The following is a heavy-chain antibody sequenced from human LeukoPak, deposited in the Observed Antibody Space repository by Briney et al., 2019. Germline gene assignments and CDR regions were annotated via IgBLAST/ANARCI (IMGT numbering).Heavy chain of an antibody. CDR1: GGSFSGYY. CDR2: INHSGST. Sequence: SETLSLTCAVYGGSFSGYYWSWIRQPPGKGLEWIGEINHSGSTNYNPSLKSRVTISVDTSKHQFSLKLSSVAAADTAVYYCARIWSGTFDYWGQGTLVTVSS. J-gene: IGHJ4*02. D-gene: IGHD3-3*01. CDR3: ARIWSGTFDY. V-gene: IGHV4-34*01.